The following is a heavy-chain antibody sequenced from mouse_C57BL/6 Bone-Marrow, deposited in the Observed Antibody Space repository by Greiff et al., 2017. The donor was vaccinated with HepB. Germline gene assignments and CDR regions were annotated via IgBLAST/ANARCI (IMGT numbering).Heavy chain of an antibody. D-gene: IGHD1-1*01. V-gene: IGHV1-19*01. CDR3: ASGDYYYGSSYRAWFAY. J-gene: IGHJ3*01. Sequence: EVQLQQSGPVLVKPGASVKMSCKASGYTFTDYYMNWVKQSHGKSLEWIGVINPYNGGTSYNQKFKGKATLTVDKSSSTAYMELNSLTSEDSAVYYCASGDYYYGSSYRAWFAYWGQGTLVTVSA. CDR2: INPYNGGT. CDR1: GYTFTDYY.